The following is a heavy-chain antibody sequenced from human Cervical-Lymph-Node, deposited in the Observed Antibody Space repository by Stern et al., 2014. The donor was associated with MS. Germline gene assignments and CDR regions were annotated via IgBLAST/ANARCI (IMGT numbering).Heavy chain of an antibody. J-gene: IGHJ6*02. CDR3: AVRYCSGGRCYSVPDV. V-gene: IGHV1-46*02. D-gene: IGHD2-15*01. CDR1: EYTHNNYL. Sequence: VQLVESGSEVKKPGASVKVSCKASEYTHNNYLIHWVRQAPGQRPDWMGGINPSGATNYDPKGQDRVTMTTDASTSTFYMELSRLRSEDTAVYYCAVRYCSGGRCYSVPDVWGQGTTVIVSS. CDR2: INPSGAT.